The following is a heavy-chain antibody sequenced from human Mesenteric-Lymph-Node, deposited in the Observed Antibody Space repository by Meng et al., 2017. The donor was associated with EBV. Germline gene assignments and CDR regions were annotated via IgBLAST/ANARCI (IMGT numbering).Heavy chain of an antibody. CDR1: GGSVSSGSYY. V-gene: IGHV4-61*01. D-gene: IGHD1-26*01. Sequence: GELRESGAGRVRPSQTLSLTCTVSGGSVSSGSYYWSWIRQPPGKRLVWIVYIYYSGSTNYNPSLKSRVTISVDTSKNQFSLKLSSVTAADTAVYYCALIIVGATHFDYWGQGTLVTVSS. CDR3: ALIIVGATHFDY. CDR2: IYYSGST. J-gene: IGHJ4*02.